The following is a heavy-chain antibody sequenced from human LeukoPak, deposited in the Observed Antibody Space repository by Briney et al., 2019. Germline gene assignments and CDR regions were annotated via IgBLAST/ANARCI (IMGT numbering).Heavy chain of an antibody. Sequence: SETLSLTCTVSGGSISSYYWSWIRQPPGKGLEWIGYVYYSGSTNYNPSLKSRVTISVDTSKNQFSLKLSSVTAADTAVYYCASGGYDSSGHLNGPDPYLDFWGQGTLVTVSS. CDR2: VYYSGST. CDR1: GGSISSYY. J-gene: IGHJ4*02. CDR3: ASGGYDSSGHLNGPDPYLDF. V-gene: IGHV4-59*01. D-gene: IGHD3-22*01.